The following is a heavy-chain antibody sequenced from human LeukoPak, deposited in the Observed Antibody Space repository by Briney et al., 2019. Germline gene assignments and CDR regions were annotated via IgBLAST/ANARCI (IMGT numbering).Heavy chain of an antibody. CDR1: GGSISSYY. CDR2: IYYSGST. V-gene: IGHV4-59*01. D-gene: IGHD1-26*01. J-gene: IGHJ4*02. CDR3: ARGDSGSYLILYSY. Sequence: SETLSLTCTVSGGSISSYYWSWIRQPPGKGLEWIGYIYYSGSTNYNPSLKSRVTISVDTSKNQFSLKLSSVTAADTAVYYCARGDSGSYLILYSYWGQGTLVTVSS.